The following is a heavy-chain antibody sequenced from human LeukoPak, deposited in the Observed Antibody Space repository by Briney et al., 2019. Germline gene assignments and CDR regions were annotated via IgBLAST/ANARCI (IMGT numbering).Heavy chain of an antibody. J-gene: IGHJ3*02. CDR2: MNPNSGNT. V-gene: IGHV1-8*02. CDR3: ARDDYDSTVWRGRRAFDI. CDR1: GYTFTSYG. D-gene: IGHD3-22*01. Sequence: ASVKVSCKASGYTFTSYGISWVRQATGQGLEWMGWMNPNSGNTGYAPKFQGRVTMTGNTSISTAYLELSRLRSEDTAVYYCARDDYDSTVWRGRRAFDIWGQGTMVTVSS.